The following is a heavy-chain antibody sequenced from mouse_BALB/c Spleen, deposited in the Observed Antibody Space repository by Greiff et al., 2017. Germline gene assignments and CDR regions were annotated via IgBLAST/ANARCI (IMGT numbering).Heavy chain of an antibody. J-gene: IGHJ4*01. D-gene: IGHD1-1*01. CDR1: GFTFSSYA. Sequence: EVKLMESGGGLVKPGGSLKLSCAASGFTFSSYAMSWVRQTPEKRLEWVASISSGGSTYYPDSVKGRFTISRDNARNILYLQMSSLRSEDTAMYYCARTTVVAYYYAMDYWGQGTSVTVSS. V-gene: IGHV5-6-5*01. CDR2: ISSGGST. CDR3: ARTTVVAYYYAMDY.